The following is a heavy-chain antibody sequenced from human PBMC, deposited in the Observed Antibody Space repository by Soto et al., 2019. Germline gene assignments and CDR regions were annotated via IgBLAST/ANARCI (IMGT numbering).Heavy chain of an antibody. CDR3: ARQIVGATFDY. Sequence: PSETLSLTCTVSGDSISSYYWSWIRQPPGKGLEWIGYIYNSGSTSYNPSLKGRVTISLDTSRNQFSLKLSSVIGADTAVSYCARQIVGATFDYWGQGALVPVSS. V-gene: IGHV4-59*01. J-gene: IGHJ4*02. CDR2: IYNSGST. CDR1: GDSISSYY. D-gene: IGHD1-26*01.